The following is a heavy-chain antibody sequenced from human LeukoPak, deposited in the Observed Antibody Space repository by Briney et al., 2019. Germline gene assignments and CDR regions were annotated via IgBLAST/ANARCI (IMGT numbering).Heavy chain of an antibody. D-gene: IGHD3-22*01. CDR2: IYTSGST. J-gene: IGHJ4*02. CDR3: ARDSHYYDSSGYYVSDY. Sequence: PSETLSLTCTVSGGSSSSYYWSWIRQPAGKGLEWIGRIYTSGSTNYNPSLKSRVTMSVDTSKNQFSLKLSSVTAADTAVYYCARDSHYYDSSGYYVSDYWGQGTLVTVSS. CDR1: GGSSSSYY. V-gene: IGHV4-4*07.